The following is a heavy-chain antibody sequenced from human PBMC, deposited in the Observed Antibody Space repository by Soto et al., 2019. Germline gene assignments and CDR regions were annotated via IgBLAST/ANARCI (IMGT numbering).Heavy chain of an antibody. D-gene: IGHD3-10*01. J-gene: IGHJ4*02. CDR2: IWYDGSNK. CDR1: EFTFSSYG. V-gene: IGHV3-33*01. CDR3: ARERGSFPDY. Sequence: QVQLVESGGGVVQPGRSLRLSCAASEFTFSSYGMHWVRQAPGKGLEWVAVIWYDGSNKYYADSVKGRFTISRDNSKNTLYLQMNSLRAEDTAVYYCARERGSFPDYWGQGTLVTVSS.